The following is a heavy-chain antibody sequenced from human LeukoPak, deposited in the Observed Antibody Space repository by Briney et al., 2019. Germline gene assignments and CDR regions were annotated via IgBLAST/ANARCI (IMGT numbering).Heavy chain of an antibody. CDR2: ISYDGNNK. Sequence: GGSLRLSCAASGFTFSSYGMHWVRQAPGKGLEWVAIISYDGNNKYYADSVKGRFTISRDNSKNTLYLQMNSLRAEDTAVYYCARPPPSCSSTSCYQHYWGQGTLVTVSS. J-gene: IGHJ4*02. V-gene: IGHV3-30*03. D-gene: IGHD2-2*01. CDR3: ARPPPSCSSTSCYQHY. CDR1: GFTFSSYG.